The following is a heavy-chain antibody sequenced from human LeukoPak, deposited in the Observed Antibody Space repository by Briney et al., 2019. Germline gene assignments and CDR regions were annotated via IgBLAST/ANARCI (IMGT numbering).Heavy chain of an antibody. CDR2: IFDSGSP. Sequence: PSETPSLTCTVSGGSIGTYHWSWVRQPPGKGLEWIGYIFDSGSPNYRPALKSRVTISLDTSKNQVSLRLQSATAADTAIYYCARHDDNGWYFFDIWGQGTLVTVSS. CDR3: ARHDDNGWYFFDI. J-gene: IGHJ4*02. CDR1: GGSIGTYH. V-gene: IGHV4-59*08. D-gene: IGHD6-19*01.